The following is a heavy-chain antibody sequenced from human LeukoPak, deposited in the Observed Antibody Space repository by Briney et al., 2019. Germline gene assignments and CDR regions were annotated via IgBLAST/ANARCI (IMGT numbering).Heavy chain of an antibody. J-gene: IGHJ4*02. CDR3: AKGPQNYYDSSGEVDY. D-gene: IGHD3-22*01. CDR1: GFIFSSYG. V-gene: IGHV3-30*02. CDR2: IADAVINK. Sequence: PGRSLRLSCVASGFIFSSYGMNWVRQAPGKGLEGVAFIADAVINKSSADSMKGRFAIPKDRSKPTMYLQMNSLRVEATAVYYLAKGPQNYYDSSGEVDYWGQGTLVSVSS.